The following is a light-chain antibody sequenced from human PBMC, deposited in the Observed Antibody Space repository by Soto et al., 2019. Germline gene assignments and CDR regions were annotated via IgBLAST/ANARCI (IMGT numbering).Light chain of an antibody. CDR2: EVT. V-gene: IGLV2-14*01. CDR1: SSDVGGYNF. CDR3: SSYTSRDTRV. J-gene: IGLJ1*01. Sequence: QSALTQPASMSGSPGQSITISCTGTSSDVGGYNFVSWYQQHPDKAPKLMLYEVTKRPSGVSDRFSGSKSGNTASLTISGLQTEDEADYSCSSYTSRDTRVFGTGTKLTVL.